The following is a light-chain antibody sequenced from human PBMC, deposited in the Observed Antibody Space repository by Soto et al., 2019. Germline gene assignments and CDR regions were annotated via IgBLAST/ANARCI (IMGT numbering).Light chain of an antibody. V-gene: IGLV2-14*01. CDR1: SSDVGGYNY. Sequence: QSVLTQPSSVSGSPGQSITISCTGTSSDVGGYNYVSWYQQHPGKAPQLMIYDVSNRTSGVSNRFSGSKSGNTASLTIAGLPAEDEADYYCSSYTSSSTLVVFGGGTNLTVL. CDR3: SSYTSSSTLVV. J-gene: IGLJ2*01. CDR2: DVS.